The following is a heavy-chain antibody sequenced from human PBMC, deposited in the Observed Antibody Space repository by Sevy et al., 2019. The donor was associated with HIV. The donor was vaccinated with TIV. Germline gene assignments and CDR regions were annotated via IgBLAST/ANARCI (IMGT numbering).Heavy chain of an antibody. D-gene: IGHD3-16*01. J-gene: IGHJ3*02. CDR2: ISGSGGST. CDR3: AKGVVVWFHASIMSAFDI. V-gene: IGHV3-23*01. Sequence: GGSLRLSCAASGFTFSSYAMSWVRQAPGKGLEWVSAISGSGGSTYYADSVKGRFTISRDNSKNRLYLQMNSLRAEDTAVYYCAKGVVVWFHASIMSAFDIWGQGTMVTVSS. CDR1: GFTFSSYA.